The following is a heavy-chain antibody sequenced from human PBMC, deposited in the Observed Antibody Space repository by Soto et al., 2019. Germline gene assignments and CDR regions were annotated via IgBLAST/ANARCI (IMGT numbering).Heavy chain of an antibody. Sequence: QVQLVESGGGVVQPGRSLRLSCAASGFTFSSYGMHWVRQAPGKGLEWVAVISYDGSNKYYADSVKGRFTISRDNSKNTLYPEMNSLRAEDTAVFYCAKSPGGYYSFYIWGQGKMVTVSS. CDR2: ISYDGSNK. J-gene: IGHJ3*02. D-gene: IGHD3-3*01. V-gene: IGHV3-30*18. CDR3: AKSPGGYYSFYI. CDR1: GFTFSSYG.